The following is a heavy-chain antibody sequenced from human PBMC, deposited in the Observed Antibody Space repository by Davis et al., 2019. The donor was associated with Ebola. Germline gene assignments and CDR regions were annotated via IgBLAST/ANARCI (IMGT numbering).Heavy chain of an antibody. CDR3: ASSGPRWYYYYYGMDV. CDR2: SCVDNGTT. Sequence: HTGGTLRLSCAASRFTLSDLVLNWVRQAPGNGLGWVATSCVDNGTTHYADSVEGRFTIPRDNAKNTLYLQMNSLRSEDTAVYSCASSGPRWYYYYYGMDVWGPGTPVTVSS. D-gene: IGHD3-3*01. V-gene: IGHV3-74*01. CDR1: RFTLSDLV. J-gene: IGHJ6*02.